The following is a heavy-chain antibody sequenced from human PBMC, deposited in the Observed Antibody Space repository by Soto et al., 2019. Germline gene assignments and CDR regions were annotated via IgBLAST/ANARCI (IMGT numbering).Heavy chain of an antibody. D-gene: IGHD6-25*01. Sequence: EVQLVESGGGLVQPGGSLRVSCAASVLTVSNNSMNWVRQAPGKGLEWVSITFSGGSTYYADSVKGRFTISRDNSKNTLHLQMNSLTAEDTAVYYCARAGVYSSANMDVWGKGATVTVSS. CDR3: ARAGVYSSANMDV. V-gene: IGHV3-66*01. J-gene: IGHJ6*03. CDR1: VLTVSNNS. CDR2: TFSGGST.